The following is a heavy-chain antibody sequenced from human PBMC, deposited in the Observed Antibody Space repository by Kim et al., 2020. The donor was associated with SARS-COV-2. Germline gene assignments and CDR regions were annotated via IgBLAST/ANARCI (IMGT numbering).Heavy chain of an antibody. CDR1: GYSFTNYW. Sequence: GESLKISCKGSGYSFTNYWIGWVRQMPGKGLEWMGIIYPGYSDTRYSPSFQGQVTIPVDKSISTAYLQWSSLNASDTAIDYCARHPPYVSGLARFDYWGQ. V-gene: IGHV5-51*01. D-gene: IGHD6-19*01. J-gene: IGHJ4*02. CDR3: ARHPPYVSGLARFDY. CDR2: IYPGYSDT.